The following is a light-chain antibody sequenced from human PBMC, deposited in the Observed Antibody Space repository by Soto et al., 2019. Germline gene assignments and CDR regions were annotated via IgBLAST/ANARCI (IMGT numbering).Light chain of an antibody. CDR1: SSDVGDYNY. CDR2: EVS. CDR3: SSFAGSPVV. V-gene: IGLV2-8*01. Sequence: QSALTQPPSASGSLGQSVTIPCTGTSSDVGDYNYVSWYQQHPGKVPKLMIYEVSKRPSGVPDRFSGSKSGNTASLTVSGLQAEDEADYYCSSFAGSPVVFGGGTPLTVL. J-gene: IGLJ2*01.